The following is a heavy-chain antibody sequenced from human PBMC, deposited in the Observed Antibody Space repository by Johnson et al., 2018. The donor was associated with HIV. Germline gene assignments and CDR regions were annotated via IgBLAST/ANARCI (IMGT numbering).Heavy chain of an antibody. D-gene: IGHD2-8*02. CDR3: ARDNYCIGGVCDAFDI. V-gene: IGHV3-30*01. CDR1: GFTFSSYA. J-gene: IGHJ3*02. CDR2: ISYDGGNK. Sequence: QMQLVESGGGVVQPGRSLRLSCAASGFTFSSYAMHWVRQAPGKGLEWVALISYDGGNKYYVDSVKGRFTISRDNSRNTLYLQTNSLRAEDTAVYYCARDNYCIGGVCDAFDIWGQGTMVTVSS.